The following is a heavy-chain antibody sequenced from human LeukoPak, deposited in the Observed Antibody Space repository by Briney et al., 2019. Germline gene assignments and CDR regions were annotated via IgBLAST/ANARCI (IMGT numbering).Heavy chain of an antibody. CDR2: IYYGGST. D-gene: IGHD2-15*01. CDR1: GGSISSYY. CDR3: ARLYCSGGSCLCDY. Sequence: SETLSLTCTVSGGSISSYYWSWIRQPPGKGLEWIGYIYYGGSTNYNPSLKSRVTISVDTSKNQFSLKLSSVTAADTAVYYCARLYCSGGSCLCDYWGQGTLVTVSS. V-gene: IGHV4-59*08. J-gene: IGHJ4*02.